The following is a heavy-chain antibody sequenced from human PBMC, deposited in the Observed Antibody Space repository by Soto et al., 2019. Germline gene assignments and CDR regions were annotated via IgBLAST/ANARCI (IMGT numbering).Heavy chain of an antibody. D-gene: IGHD3-22*01. J-gene: IGHJ3*02. V-gene: IGHV5-10-1*01. CDR3: ARLRSITMIPTDYQWGI. CDR1: GYSFTSYW. CDR2: IDPSDSYT. Sequence: GESLKISCKGSGYSFTSYWISWVRQMPVKGLEWMGRIDPSDSYTNYSPSFQGHVTISADKSISTAYLQWSSLKASDTAMYYCARLRSITMIPTDYQWGIWGQGTLVTVS.